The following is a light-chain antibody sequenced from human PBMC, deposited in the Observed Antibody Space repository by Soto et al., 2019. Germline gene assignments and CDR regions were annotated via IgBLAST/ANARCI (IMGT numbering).Light chain of an antibody. Sequence: QSVLTQPPSVSAAPGQKVTISCSGSSSNVEHNYVSWYQQFPGTAPKLLIYDNNQRPSGIPDPFSGSKSGTSATLAITGLQTGDEADYYCGTWDSSLTAGVFGTGTKLTVL. CDR2: DNN. CDR3: GTWDSSLTAGV. V-gene: IGLV1-51*01. J-gene: IGLJ1*01. CDR1: SSNVEHNY.